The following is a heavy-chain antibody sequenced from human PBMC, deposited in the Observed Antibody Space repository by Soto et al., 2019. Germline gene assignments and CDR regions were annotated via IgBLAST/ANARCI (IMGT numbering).Heavy chain of an antibody. D-gene: IGHD3-16*01. V-gene: IGHV3-30*18. CDR1: GFTFSSYG. J-gene: IGHJ4*02. CDR3: AKTGYDYVWGSYPDY. CDR2: ISHDGSNK. Sequence: SGGSLRLSCAASGFTFSSYGMHWVRQAPGKGLERVAVISHDGSNKYYADSVKGRFTISRDNSKNTLYLQMNSLRAEDTAVYHCAKTGYDYVWGSYPDYWGQGTLVTVSS.